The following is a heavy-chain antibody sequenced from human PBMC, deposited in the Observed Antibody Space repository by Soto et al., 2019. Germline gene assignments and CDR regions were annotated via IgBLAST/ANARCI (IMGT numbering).Heavy chain of an antibody. CDR1: GFTFSSYA. CDR3: AKAIWSGYLSEVYDFDY. CDR2: ISGSGGST. Sequence: GGSLRLSCAASGFTFSSYAMSWVRQAPGKGLEWVSAISGSGGSTYYADSVKGRFTISRDNSKNTLYLQMNSLRAEDTAVYYCAKAIWSGYLSEVYDFDYWGQGTLVTGS. J-gene: IGHJ4*02. V-gene: IGHV3-23*01. D-gene: IGHD3-3*01.